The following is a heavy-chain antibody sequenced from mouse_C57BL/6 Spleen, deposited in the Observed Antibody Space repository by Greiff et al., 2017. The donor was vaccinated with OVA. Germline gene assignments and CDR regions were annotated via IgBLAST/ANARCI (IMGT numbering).Heavy chain of an antibody. Sequence: EVQLQQSGPELVKPGASVKISCKASGYTFTDYYMNWVKQSPGKSLEWIGDINPNNGGTSYNQKFKGKATLTVDTSSSTAYMELRSLTSEDPAVYYSARDGAAQATRGYALDYWGQGTTVTVSS. V-gene: IGHV1-26*01. CDR3: ARDGAAQATRGYALDY. CDR1: GYTFTDYY. CDR2: INPNNGGT. D-gene: IGHD3-2*02. J-gene: IGHJ4*01.